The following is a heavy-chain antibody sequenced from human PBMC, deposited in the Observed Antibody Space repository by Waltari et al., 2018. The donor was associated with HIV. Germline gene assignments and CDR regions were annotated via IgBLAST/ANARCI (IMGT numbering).Heavy chain of an antibody. CDR1: GYTFTSYN. CDR3: ARVRRPSGSYYLSY. D-gene: IGHD1-26*01. CDR2: MNPNTGDT. Sequence: QVQLVQSGAEVKKPGASVKVSCQASGYTFTSYNIYWVRQAPGQGLEWMGWMNPNTGDTAYAQKFQGRVTMTRNTSMSTAYMELSSLRSEDTAVYYCARVRRPSGSYYLSYWGQGTLVTVSS. V-gene: IGHV1-8*01. J-gene: IGHJ4*02.